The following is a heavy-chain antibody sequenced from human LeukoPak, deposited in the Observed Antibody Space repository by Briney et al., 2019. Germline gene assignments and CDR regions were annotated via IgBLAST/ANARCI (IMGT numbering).Heavy chain of an antibody. V-gene: IGHV3-66*01. J-gene: IGHJ4*02. CDR1: GFTASSKY. CDR2: IYSGGST. D-gene: IGHD5-12*01. CDR3: ARAIGGYDPLPDY. Sequence: GRSLRLSCAASGFTASSKYMSCVRQAPGKGLEWVSVIYSGGSTYYADSVKGRFTISRDNSKNTLYLQMNSLRAEDTAVYYCARAIGGYDPLPDYWGQGTLVTVSS.